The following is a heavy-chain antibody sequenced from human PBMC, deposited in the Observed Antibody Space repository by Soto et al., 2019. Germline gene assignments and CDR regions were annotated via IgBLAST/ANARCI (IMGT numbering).Heavy chain of an antibody. CDR2: INNDGTTT. CDR3: AAERAEARGYSYGRTLDD. CDR1: GFTFSRHW. V-gene: IGHV3-74*01. Sequence: EVHLVESGGGVVQPGGSLRLSCVASGFTFSRHWLHWVRQVPGKGPVWVSRINNDGTTTAYADSVKGRFSISRDNAENTLFLQMNNVRAEDTGVYYCAAERAEARGYSYGRTLDDWGQGSLVAVSS. D-gene: IGHD5-18*01. J-gene: IGHJ4*02.